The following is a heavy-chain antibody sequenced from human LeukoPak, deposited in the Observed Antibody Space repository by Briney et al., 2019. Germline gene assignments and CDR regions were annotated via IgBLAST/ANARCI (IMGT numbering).Heavy chain of an antibody. V-gene: IGHV4-39*01. CDR3: ARRVVAGTTVDF. Sequence: SETLSLTCTVSGGSINSPNSYWGWIRQPPGKGLEWIGSIFHDGTTYYSPSLESRVTVSVDTSLNQFSLSLMSMTAADTAVYYCARRVVAGTTVDFWGQGNLVTVSS. D-gene: IGHD1-1*01. CDR2: IFHDGTT. CDR1: GGSINSPNSY. J-gene: IGHJ4*02.